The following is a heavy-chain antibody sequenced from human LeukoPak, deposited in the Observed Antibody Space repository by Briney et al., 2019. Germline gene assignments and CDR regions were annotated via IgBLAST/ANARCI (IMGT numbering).Heavy chain of an antibody. CDR3: ARGGIAVAGHDY. V-gene: IGHV4-59*08. J-gene: IGHJ4*02. Sequence: SETLSLTCTVSGGSISSYYWSRIRQPPGKGLEWIGYIYYSGSTNYNPSLKSRVTISVDTSKDQFSLKLSSVTAADTAVYYCARGGIAVAGHDYWGQGTLVTVSS. CDR1: GGSISSYY. D-gene: IGHD6-19*01. CDR2: IYYSGST.